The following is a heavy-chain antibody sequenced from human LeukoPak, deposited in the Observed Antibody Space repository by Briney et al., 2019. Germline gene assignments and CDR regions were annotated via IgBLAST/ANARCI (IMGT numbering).Heavy chain of an antibody. V-gene: IGHV1-2*02. Sequence: ASVKVSCKASGYTFTGYYMHWVRQAPGQGLEWMGWINPNSGGTNYAQKFQGRVTMTRDTSISTAYMELSRLRSDDTAVYYCAREFVTGMLGSQNWFDPWGQGTLVTVSS. J-gene: IGHJ5*02. CDR1: GYTFTGYY. D-gene: IGHD2-8*01. CDR3: AREFVTGMLGSQNWFDP. CDR2: INPNSGGT.